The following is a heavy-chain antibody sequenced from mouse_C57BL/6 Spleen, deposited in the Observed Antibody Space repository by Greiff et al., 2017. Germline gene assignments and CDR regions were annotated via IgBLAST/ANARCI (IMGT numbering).Heavy chain of an antibody. V-gene: IGHV1-80*01. J-gene: IGHJ1*03. CDR2: IYPGDGDT. D-gene: IGHD1-1*02. CDR3: ARRDYGYWYFDV. Sequence: VQGVESGAELVKPGASVKISCKASGYAFSSYWMNWVKQRPGKGLEWIGQIYPGDGDTNYNGKFKGKATLTADKSSSTAYMQLSSLTSEDSAVYFCARRDYGYWYFDVWGTGTTVTVSS. CDR1: GYAFSSYW.